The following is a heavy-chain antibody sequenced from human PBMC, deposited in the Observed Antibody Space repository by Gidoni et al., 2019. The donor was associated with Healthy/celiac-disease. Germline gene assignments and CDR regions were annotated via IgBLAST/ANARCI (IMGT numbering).Heavy chain of an antibody. D-gene: IGHD4-4*01. CDR2: INHSGST. V-gene: IGHV4-34*01. Sequence: QVQLQQWGAGLLKPSETLSLTCAVYGWSFSGYYWSWIRQPPGKGLEWIGEINHSGSTNYNPSLKSRVTISVDTSKNQFSLKLSSVTAADTAVYYCANHRRLQPGGYYYYGMDVWGQGTTVTVSS. CDR1: GWSFSGYY. CDR3: ANHRRLQPGGYYYYGMDV. J-gene: IGHJ6*02.